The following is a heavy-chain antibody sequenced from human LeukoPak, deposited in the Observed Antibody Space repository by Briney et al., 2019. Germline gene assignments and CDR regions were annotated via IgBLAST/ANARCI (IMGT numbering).Heavy chain of an antibody. J-gene: IGHJ6*02. V-gene: IGHV1-46*01. CDR1: GGTFSSYA. Sequence: GASVKVSCKASGGTFSSYAISWVRQAPGQGLEWMGIINPSGGSTSHAQKFQGRVTMTRDTSTSTVYMELSSLRSEDTAVYYCARDRAGAGVYYYYYGMDVWGQGTTVTVSS. CDR2: INPSGGST. D-gene: IGHD1-26*01. CDR3: ARDRAGAGVYYYYYGMDV.